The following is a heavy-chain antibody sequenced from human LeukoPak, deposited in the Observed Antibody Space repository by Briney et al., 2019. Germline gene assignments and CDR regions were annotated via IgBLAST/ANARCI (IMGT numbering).Heavy chain of an antibody. D-gene: IGHD3-10*01. J-gene: IGHJ4*02. Sequence: SETLSLTCAVYGGSFSGYYWSWIRQPPGKGLEWIGEINHSGSTNYNPSLKSRVTISVDTSKNQFSLKLSSVTAADTAVYYCARGKANVLPWFGELFTYWGQGTLVTVSS. CDR1: GGSFSGYY. CDR3: ARGKANVLPWFGELFTY. V-gene: IGHV4-34*01. CDR2: INHSGST.